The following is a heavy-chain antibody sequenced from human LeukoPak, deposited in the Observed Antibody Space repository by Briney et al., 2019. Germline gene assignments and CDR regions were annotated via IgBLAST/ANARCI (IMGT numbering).Heavy chain of an antibody. CDR3: ARDLSVGSKPDLGFDY. CDR1: GFTFSSYS. D-gene: IGHD1-26*01. CDR2: ISSSSRYI. V-gene: IGHV3-21*01. Sequence: GGSLRLSCAASGFTFSSYSMNWVRQAPGKGLEWVSSISSSSRYIYYTDSVKGRFTISRDNAKNSLYLQMNSPRAEDTAVYYCARDLSVGSKPDLGFDYWGQGTLVTVSS. J-gene: IGHJ4*02.